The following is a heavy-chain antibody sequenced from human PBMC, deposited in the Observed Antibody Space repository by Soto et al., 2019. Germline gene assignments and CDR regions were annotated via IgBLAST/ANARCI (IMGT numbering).Heavy chain of an antibody. J-gene: IGHJ4*02. V-gene: IGHV3-30*18. Sequence: GGPLRLSCAASGFTFSSYGMHWVRQAPGKGLEWVAVISYDGSNKYYADSVKGRFTISRDNSKNTLYPQMNSLRAEDTAVYYCAKETSVQASSSWYGLFDYWGQGTLVTVSS. CDR2: ISYDGSNK. CDR3: AKETSVQASSSWYGLFDY. D-gene: IGHD6-13*01. CDR1: GFTFSSYG.